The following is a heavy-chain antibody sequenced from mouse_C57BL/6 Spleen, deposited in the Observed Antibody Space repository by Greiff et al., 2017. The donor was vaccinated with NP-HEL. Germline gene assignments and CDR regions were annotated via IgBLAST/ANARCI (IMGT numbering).Heavy chain of an antibody. CDR2: IWTGGGT. J-gene: IGHJ4*01. D-gene: IGHD1-1*01. CDR1: GFSLTSYA. Sequence: VMLVASGPGLVAPSQSLSITCTVSGFSLTSYAISWVRQPPGKGLEWLGVIWTGGGTNYNSALKSRLSISKDNSKSQVFLKMNSLQTDDTARYYCARSHYYGSSFYAMDYWGQGTSVTVSS. CDR3: ARSHYYGSSFYAMDY. V-gene: IGHV2-9-1*01.